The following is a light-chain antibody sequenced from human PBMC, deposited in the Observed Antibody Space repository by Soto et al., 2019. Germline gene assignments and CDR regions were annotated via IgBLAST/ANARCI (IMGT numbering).Light chain of an antibody. CDR1: RPINKY. Sequence: DIQMSQYPSSLSASVGDRVIITCRASRPINKYLAWYQQKPGQPPKLLIYWASTRDSGVPNRFSGGGSGTDFTLTISSLQAADVAVYYCQQYYSTPRTFGQGTRLEIK. V-gene: IGKV4-1*01. CDR3: QQYYSTPRT. J-gene: IGKJ5*01. CDR2: WAS.